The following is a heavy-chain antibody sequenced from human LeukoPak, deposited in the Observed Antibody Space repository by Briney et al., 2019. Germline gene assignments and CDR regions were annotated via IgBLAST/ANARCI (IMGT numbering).Heavy chain of an antibody. J-gene: IGHJ5*02. CDR1: GGTFNNYA. V-gene: IGHV1-69*13. CDR3: ARVTHTELSTWFDP. Sequence: SVKVSCKASGGTFNNYAINWVRQAPGQGLEWMGGIIPIFGSSNYAQKFQGRVTITADESTTTAYMELSSLRSEDTAVYYCARVTHTELSTWFDPWGQGTLVTVSS. D-gene: IGHD5-18*01. CDR2: IIPIFGSS.